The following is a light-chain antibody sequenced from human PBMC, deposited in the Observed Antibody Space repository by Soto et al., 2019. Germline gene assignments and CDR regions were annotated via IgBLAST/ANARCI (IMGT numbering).Light chain of an antibody. Sequence: ETVLTQSPATLSLSPGERATLSCRASETVYTYLAWYQQKPGQAPRLLIYDASNRAPGIPARFSGSGSGTDFTLTISSLEPEDFAVYYCQYRSPWPPYTFGGGTKVEIK. CDR1: ETVYTY. CDR2: DAS. J-gene: IGKJ4*01. V-gene: IGKV3-11*01. CDR3: QYRSPWPPYT.